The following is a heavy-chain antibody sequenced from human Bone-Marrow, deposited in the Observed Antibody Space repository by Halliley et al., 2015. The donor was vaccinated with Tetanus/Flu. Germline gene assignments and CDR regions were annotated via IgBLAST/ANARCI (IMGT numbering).Heavy chain of an antibody. CDR3: ARTLNPNYYDSSGYYDY. CDR2: IDWDDDK. CDR1: GFSLSTSGMC. V-gene: IGHV2-70*01. D-gene: IGHD3-22*01. Sequence: LVKPTQTLTLTCTFSGFSLSTSGMCVLWIRQAPGKALEWLALIDWDDDKYYSTSLNARLTISKDTSKNQVVLRMTNMAPVDTATYYCARTLNPNYYDSSGYYDYWSQGTLVTVSS. J-gene: IGHJ4*02.